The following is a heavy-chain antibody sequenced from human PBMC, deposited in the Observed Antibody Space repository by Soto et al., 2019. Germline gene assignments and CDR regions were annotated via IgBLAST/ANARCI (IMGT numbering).Heavy chain of an antibody. V-gene: IGHV3-30-3*01. J-gene: IGHJ5*02. CDR3: AREARANSGTGSEWFDP. D-gene: IGHD1-1*01. CDR1: GFTFSSYA. Sequence: PGGSLRLSCAASGFTFSSYAMHWVRQAPGKGLEWVAVISYDGSNKYYADSVKGRFTISRDNSKNTLYLQMNSLRAEDTAVYYCAREARANSGTGSEWFDPWGQGTLVTVSS. CDR2: ISYDGSNK.